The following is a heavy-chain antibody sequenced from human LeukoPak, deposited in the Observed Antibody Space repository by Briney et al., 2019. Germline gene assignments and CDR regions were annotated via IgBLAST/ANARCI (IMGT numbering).Heavy chain of an antibody. CDR3: ARDMSGSVDAFDI. CDR1: GFTFSSYG. D-gene: IGHD1-26*01. CDR2: IWYDESNK. Sequence: GGSLRLSCAASGFTFSSYGMHWVRQAPGKGLEWVAVIWYDESNKYYADSVKGRFTISRDNSKNTLYLQMNSLRAEDTAVYYCARDMSGSVDAFDIWGQGTMVTVSS. V-gene: IGHV3-33*01. J-gene: IGHJ3*02.